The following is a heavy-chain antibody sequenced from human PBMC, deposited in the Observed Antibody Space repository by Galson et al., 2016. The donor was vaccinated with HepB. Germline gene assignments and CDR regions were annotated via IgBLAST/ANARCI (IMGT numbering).Heavy chain of an antibody. V-gene: IGHV2-70*13. D-gene: IGHD6-19*01. CDR3: ARNRLVNNGWTAFYA. CDR1: GFSVSSFPMC. Sequence: PALVKPTQTLTLTCTFSGFSVSSFPMCVSWIRQPPGKALEWLALIDWDDDKYYSTSLKTRLTISKDTSKNQVVLTMTNMDPADTATYYCARNRLVNNGWTAFYAWGQGSLVTVSP. J-gene: IGHJ5*02. CDR2: IDWDDDK.